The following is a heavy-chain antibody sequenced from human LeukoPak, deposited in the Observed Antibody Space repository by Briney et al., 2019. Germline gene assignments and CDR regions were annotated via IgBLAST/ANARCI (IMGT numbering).Heavy chain of an antibody. V-gene: IGHV4-61*01. D-gene: IGHD3-3*01. J-gene: IGHJ6*03. CDR1: GYPINNAYY. Sequence: SETLSLTCTVSGYPINNAYYWVWIRQPPGKGLEWIGYIYYSGSTNYNPSLKSRVTISVDTSKNQFSLKLSSVTAADTAVYYCARGVFWSGYYYYYYMDVWGKGTTVTVSS. CDR3: ARGVFWSGYYYYYYMDV. CDR2: IYYSGST.